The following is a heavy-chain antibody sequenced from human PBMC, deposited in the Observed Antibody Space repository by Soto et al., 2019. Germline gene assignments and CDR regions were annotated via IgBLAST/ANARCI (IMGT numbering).Heavy chain of an antibody. CDR3: ARATSSPGYSYEGMDV. Sequence: ASVKVSCKASGYTFTGYYMHWVRQAPGQGLEWMGWINPNSGGTNYAQKFQGWVTMTRDTSISTAYMELSRLRSDDTAVYYCARATSSPGYSYEGMDVWGQGTTVTVS. V-gene: IGHV1-2*04. J-gene: IGHJ6*02. D-gene: IGHD5-18*01. CDR2: INPNSGGT. CDR1: GYTFTGYY.